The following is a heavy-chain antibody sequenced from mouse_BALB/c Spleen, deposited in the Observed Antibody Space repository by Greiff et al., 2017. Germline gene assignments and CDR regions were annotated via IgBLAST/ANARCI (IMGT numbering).Heavy chain of an antibody. CDR3: VRDRYVAMDY. Sequence: VKLVESGPGLVAPSQSLSITCTVSGFSLTSYDISWIRQPPGKGLEWLGVIWTGGGTNYNSAFMSRLSISKDNSKSQVFLKMNSLQTDDTAIYYCVRDRYVAMDYWGQGTSVTVSS. D-gene: IGHD2-14*01. CDR1: GFSLTSYD. J-gene: IGHJ4*01. V-gene: IGHV2-9-2*01. CDR2: IWTGGGT.